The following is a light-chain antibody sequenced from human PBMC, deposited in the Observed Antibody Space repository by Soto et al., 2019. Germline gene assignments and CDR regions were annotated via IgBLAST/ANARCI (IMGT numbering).Light chain of an antibody. J-gene: IGLJ3*02. CDR1: SSDINSYKF. Sequence: QPVLTQPASVSASPGQSITISCTGSSSDINSYKFVSWYQVLPGKAPKLIIYEDDYRPPEISSRFSASKSGNTASLTISGVQLEDDSHYFCCSYTKANTWVFGGGTKLTVL. V-gene: IGLV2-14*01. CDR3: CSYTKANTWV. CDR2: EDD.